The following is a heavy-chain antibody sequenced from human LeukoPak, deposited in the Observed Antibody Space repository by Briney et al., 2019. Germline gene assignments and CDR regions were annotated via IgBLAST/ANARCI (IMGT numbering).Heavy chain of an antibody. Sequence: GGSLRLSCAASGFTFSSLAMSWVRQAPGKGLEWVSTTSGSGGGTYYADSVKGRFTISRDNSRNTLSLQMNSLRAEDTAVYYCAKRLAHTAFDYWGQGTLVTVSS. D-gene: IGHD2-21*01. CDR3: AKRLAHTAFDY. CDR2: TSGSGGGT. V-gene: IGHV3-23*01. J-gene: IGHJ4*02. CDR1: GFTFSSLA.